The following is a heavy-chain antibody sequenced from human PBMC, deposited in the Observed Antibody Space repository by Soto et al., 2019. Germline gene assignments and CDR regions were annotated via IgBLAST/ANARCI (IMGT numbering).Heavy chain of an antibody. Sequence: KVSCKASGGTFSSCTISWVRQAPGQGLEWMGRIIPILGIANYAQKFQGRVTITADKSTSTAYMELSSLRSEDTAVYYCARGIRFSNWFDPWGQGTLVTVSS. CDR1: GGTFSSCT. D-gene: IGHD3-3*01. V-gene: IGHV1-69*02. CDR2: IIPILGIA. CDR3: ARGIRFSNWFDP. J-gene: IGHJ5*02.